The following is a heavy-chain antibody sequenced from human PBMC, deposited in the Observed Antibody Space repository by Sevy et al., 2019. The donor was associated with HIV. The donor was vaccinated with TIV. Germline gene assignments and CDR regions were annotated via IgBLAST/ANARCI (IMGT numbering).Heavy chain of an antibody. Sequence: GGSLRLSCAASGFTFSSYWMSWVRQAPGKGLEWVANIKQDGSEKYYVDSVKGRFTISRDNAKNSLYLQMNSLRAEDTAVYYCARDVGICSGGSRYSGFDYWGQGTLVTVSS. V-gene: IGHV3-7*03. CDR2: IKQDGSEK. J-gene: IGHJ4*02. CDR3: ARDVGICSGGSRYSGFDY. D-gene: IGHD2-15*01. CDR1: GFTFSSYW.